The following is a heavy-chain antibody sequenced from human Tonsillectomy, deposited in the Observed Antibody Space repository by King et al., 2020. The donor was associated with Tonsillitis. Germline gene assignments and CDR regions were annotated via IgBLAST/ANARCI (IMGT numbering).Heavy chain of an antibody. Sequence: QLVESGAEVKKTGSSVKVSCKASGHTFAYRYLHWVRQAPGQALEWMGLITPFNGHTNYAQKVQDRVTITRDNSMTTAYLELSSLRSGDTAMYYCASAQDYFDLWGRGTLVTVSS. CDR3: ASAQDYFDL. J-gene: IGHJ2*01. V-gene: IGHV1-45*02. CDR2: ITPFNGHT. CDR1: GHTFAYRY.